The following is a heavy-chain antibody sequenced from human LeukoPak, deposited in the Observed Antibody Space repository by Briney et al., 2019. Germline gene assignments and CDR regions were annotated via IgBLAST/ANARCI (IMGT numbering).Heavy chain of an antibody. J-gene: IGHJ4*02. Sequence: GGSLRLSCAASGFTFSSYDMSWVRQAPGKGLEWVSAISGSGGSTYYADSVKGRFTISRDNSKNTLYLQMNSLRAEDTAVYYCASRQMATIRIFDYWGQGTLVTVSS. CDR2: ISGSGGST. CDR1: GFTFSSYD. D-gene: IGHD5-24*01. V-gene: IGHV3-23*01. CDR3: ASRQMATIRIFDY.